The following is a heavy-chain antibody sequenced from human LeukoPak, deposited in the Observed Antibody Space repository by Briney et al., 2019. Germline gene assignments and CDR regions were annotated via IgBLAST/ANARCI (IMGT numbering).Heavy chain of an antibody. CDR3: ATDSSRVSRGDY. Sequence: ASVKVSCKVSGYTLTELSMHWVRQAPGKGLEGMGGFDPEDGETIYAQKFQGRVTMTEDTSTDTAYMELSSLRSEDTAVYYCATDSSRVSRGDYWGQGTLVTVSS. V-gene: IGHV1-24*01. D-gene: IGHD6-6*01. CDR2: FDPEDGET. J-gene: IGHJ4*02. CDR1: GYTLTELS.